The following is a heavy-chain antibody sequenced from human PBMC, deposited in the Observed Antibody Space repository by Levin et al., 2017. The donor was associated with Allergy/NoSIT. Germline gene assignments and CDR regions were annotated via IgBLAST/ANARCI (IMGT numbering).Heavy chain of an antibody. V-gene: IGHV4-4*07. Sequence: SETLSLTCTVSGGSIRSHYWSWIRQPAGKALEWIGRIYTSGSSNYHPSLKSRVTMSVDPSKNQFSLKLSSVTAADTAMYYCSRLITSSSSHYYGVDVWGQGTTVTVSS. CDR2: IYTSGSS. D-gene: IGHD6-13*01. J-gene: IGHJ6*02. CDR3: SRLITSSSSHYYGVDV. CDR1: GGSIRSHY.